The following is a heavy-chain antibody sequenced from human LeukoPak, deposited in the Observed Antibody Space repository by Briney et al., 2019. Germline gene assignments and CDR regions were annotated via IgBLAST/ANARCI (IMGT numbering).Heavy chain of an antibody. CDR1: GNTFTTYG. D-gene: IGHD4-17*01. J-gene: IGHJ4*02. CDR3: ARANGDYPD. V-gene: IGHV1-18*01. CDR2: ISTYSGNK. Sequence: ASVKVSCKASGNTFTTYGISWVRQAPGQGLEWMGWISTYSGNKNLAQNLQGRVTMTTDTSTSTAYMELRSLRSDDTAVYYCARANGDYPDWGQGTLVTVSS.